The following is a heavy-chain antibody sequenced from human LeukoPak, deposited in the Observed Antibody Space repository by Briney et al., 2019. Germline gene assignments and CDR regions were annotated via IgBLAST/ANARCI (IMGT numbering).Heavy chain of an antibody. V-gene: IGHV1-46*01. CDR2: FNPSDGST. J-gene: IGHJ4*02. D-gene: IGHD3-3*01. CDR3: ARGKKYYDFWSGYYPNYFDY. Sequence: ASVKVSCKASGYTFTSYYMHWVRQAPGQGLEWMGIFNPSDGSTNYAQKFKGRVTMTRDTSTSTVYMELSSLRSEDTAVYYCARGKKYYDFWSGYYPNYFDYWGQGTLVTVSS. CDR1: GYTFTSYY.